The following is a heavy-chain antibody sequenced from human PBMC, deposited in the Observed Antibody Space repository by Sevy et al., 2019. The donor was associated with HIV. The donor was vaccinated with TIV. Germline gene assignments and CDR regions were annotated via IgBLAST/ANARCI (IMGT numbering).Heavy chain of an antibody. CDR1: GFTFSNSG. V-gene: IGHV3-48*02. CDR2: IGTTGGPT. Sequence: GGSLRLSCAASGFTFSNSGMNWVRQAPGKGPEWVSYIGTTGGPTYYADSVKGRFTISRDNAKNSLYLQMNSLRDDDTAVCYCARDSALAYWGQGTLVTVSS. CDR3: ARDSALAY. J-gene: IGHJ4*02.